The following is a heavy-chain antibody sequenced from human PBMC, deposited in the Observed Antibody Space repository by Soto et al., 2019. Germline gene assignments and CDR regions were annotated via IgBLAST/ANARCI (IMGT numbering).Heavy chain of an antibody. CDR3: ARGGYSYGAYYYYGMDV. CDR2: IYYSGST. D-gene: IGHD5-18*01. Sequence: SETLSLTCTVSGGSISSGGYYWSWIRQHPGKGLEWIGYIYYSGSTYYNPSLKSRVTISVDTSKNQFSLKLSSVTAADTAVYYCARGGYSYGAYYYYGMDVWGQGTTVTVSS. CDR1: GGSISSGGYY. J-gene: IGHJ6*02. V-gene: IGHV4-31*03.